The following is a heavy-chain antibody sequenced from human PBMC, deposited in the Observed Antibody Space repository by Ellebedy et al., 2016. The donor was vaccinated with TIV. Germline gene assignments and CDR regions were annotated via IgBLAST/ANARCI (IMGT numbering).Heavy chain of an antibody. CDR2: ISSSSSYT. D-gene: IGHD3-9*01. V-gene: IGHV3-11*06. CDR1: GFTFSDYY. Sequence: PGGSLRLSCESSGFTFSDYYMSWIRQAPGKGLKWVSYISSSSSYTNYADSVKGRFTISRDNAKNSLYLQMNSLRAEDTAVYYCSRDKRDDILTGYSPMAVTFDIWGQGTMVTVSS. J-gene: IGHJ3*02. CDR3: SRDKRDDILTGYSPMAVTFDI.